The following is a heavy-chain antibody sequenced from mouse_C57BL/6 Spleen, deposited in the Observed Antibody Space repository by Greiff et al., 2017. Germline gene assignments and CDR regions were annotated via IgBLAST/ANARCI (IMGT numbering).Heavy chain of an antibody. CDR1: GFTFSDYG. CDR3: ARSYDGYYGYYAMDY. CDR2: ISSGSSTI. J-gene: IGHJ4*01. D-gene: IGHD2-3*01. Sequence: EVKLVESGGGLVKPGGSLKLSCAASGFTFSDYGMHWVRQAPEKGLEWVAYISSGSSTIYYADTVKGRFTISRDNAKNTLFLQMTSLRSEDTAMYYYARSYDGYYGYYAMDYWGQGTSVTVSS. V-gene: IGHV5-17*01.